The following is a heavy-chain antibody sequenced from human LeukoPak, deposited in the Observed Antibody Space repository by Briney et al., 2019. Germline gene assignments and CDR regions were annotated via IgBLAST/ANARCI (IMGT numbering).Heavy chain of an antibody. CDR2: MWYDGSNE. J-gene: IGHJ5*02. Sequence: GRSLRLSCAASGFSFSSYGMHWVRQAPGKGLEWVADMWYDGSNEYYAGSVRGRFTISRDNSKNTLYLQMNSLRADDTAVYYCVRGGSTVSEGPWGQGTLVTVSS. V-gene: IGHV3-33*01. CDR1: GFSFSSYG. CDR3: VRGGSTVSEGP. D-gene: IGHD4-17*01.